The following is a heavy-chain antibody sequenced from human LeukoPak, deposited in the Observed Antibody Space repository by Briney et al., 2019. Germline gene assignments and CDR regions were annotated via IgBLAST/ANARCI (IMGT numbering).Heavy chain of an antibody. V-gene: IGHV4-59*01. J-gene: IGHJ3*02. CDR2: IYYSGST. Sequence: SETLSLTCTASGGSISSYYWSWIRQPPGKGLEWIGYIYYSGSTNYNPSLKSRVTISVDTSKNQFSLKLSSVTAADTAVYYCAREYCSSTSCYTGDAFDIWGQGTMVTVSS. CDR1: GGSISSYY. CDR3: AREYCSSTSCYTGDAFDI. D-gene: IGHD2-2*02.